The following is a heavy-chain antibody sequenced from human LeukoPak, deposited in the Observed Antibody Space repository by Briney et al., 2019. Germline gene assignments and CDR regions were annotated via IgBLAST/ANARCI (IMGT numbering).Heavy chain of an antibody. CDR2: ISSSGSTI. V-gene: IGHV3-48*03. Sequence: TGGSLRLSCAASGFTFSSYEMNWVRQAPGKGLEWVSYISSSGSTIYYADSVKGRFTISRDNAKNSLYLQMNSLRAEDTAVYYCARDFSSGWYGFDYWGQGTLVTVSS. CDR3: ARDFSSGWYGFDY. D-gene: IGHD6-19*01. J-gene: IGHJ4*02. CDR1: GFTFSSYE.